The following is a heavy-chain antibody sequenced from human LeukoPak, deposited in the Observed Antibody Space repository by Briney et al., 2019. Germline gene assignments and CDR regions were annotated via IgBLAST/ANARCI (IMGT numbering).Heavy chain of an antibody. Sequence: SETLSLTCAVYGGSFSGYYWSWIHQPPGKGLEWIGETSHRGSTNYDPSLKSRVTISVDTSKNQFSLKLSSVTAADTAVYYWARGGNGWYFDLWGRGTLVTVSS. D-gene: IGHD1-14*01. V-gene: IGHV4-34*01. CDR3: ARGGNGWYFDL. CDR2: TSHRGST. J-gene: IGHJ2*01. CDR1: GGSFSGYY.